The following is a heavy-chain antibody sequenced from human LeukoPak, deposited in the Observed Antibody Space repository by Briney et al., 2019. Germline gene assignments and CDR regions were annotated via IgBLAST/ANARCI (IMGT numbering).Heavy chain of an antibody. D-gene: IGHD4-23*01. CDR1: GFTFSDYW. Sequence: PGGSLRLSCAASGFTFSDYWMHWVRHAPGKGLVWVSRINSDGTSISYADSVKGRFTISGDNAKNTLYLQMNSLRAEDTAVYYCARDRWNFDYWGQGTLVTVSS. CDR3: ARDRWNFDY. CDR2: INSDGTSI. V-gene: IGHV3-74*01. J-gene: IGHJ4*02.